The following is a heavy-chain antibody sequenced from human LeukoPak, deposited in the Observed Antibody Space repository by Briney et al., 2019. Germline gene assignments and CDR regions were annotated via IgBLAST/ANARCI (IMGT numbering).Heavy chain of an antibody. Sequence: SSETLSLTCTVSGVSISSYYWSWIRQPPGKGLEWIGYIYYSGSTNYNPSLKIRVTISVDTSKSQFSLRLSSVTAADTAVYYCARHSTPGTTLNWFDPWGQGTLVTVSS. V-gene: IGHV4-59*01. D-gene: IGHD1-1*01. CDR3: ARHSTPGTTLNWFDP. CDR2: IYYSGST. J-gene: IGHJ5*02. CDR1: GVSISSYY.